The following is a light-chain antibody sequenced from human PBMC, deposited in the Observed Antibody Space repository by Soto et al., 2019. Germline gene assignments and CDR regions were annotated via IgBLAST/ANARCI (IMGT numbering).Light chain of an antibody. J-gene: IGLJ3*02. CDR3: QSYDSSLSGWV. CDR2: GNS. V-gene: IGLV1-40*01. CDR1: SSNIGAGYD. Sequence: QPVLTQPPSVSGAPGQRVTISCIGSSSNIGAGYDVKWYQQLPGTAPKLLIHGNSNRPSGVPDRFSGSKSGTSASLAITGLQAEDEADYYCQSYDSSLSGWVFGGGTKLTVL.